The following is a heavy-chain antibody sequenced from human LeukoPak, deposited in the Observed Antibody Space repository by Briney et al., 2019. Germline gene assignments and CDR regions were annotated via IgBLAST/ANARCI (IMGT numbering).Heavy chain of an antibody. CDR1: GYSFTSYW. CDR2: IYPGDSDT. CDR3: ARIYCSGGSCYSGAFDI. Sequence: AGESLKISCKGSGYSFTSYWIGWVRQMPGKGLEWMGIIYPGDSDTRYSPSFQGQVTISADKSISTAYLQWSSLKASDTAMYYCARIYCSGGSCYSGAFDIWGQGTMVTVSS. D-gene: IGHD2-15*01. J-gene: IGHJ3*02. V-gene: IGHV5-51*01.